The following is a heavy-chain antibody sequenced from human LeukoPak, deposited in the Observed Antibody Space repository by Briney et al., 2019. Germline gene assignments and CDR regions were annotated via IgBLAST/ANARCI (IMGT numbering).Heavy chain of an antibody. CDR3: ATDTTELRYAFDI. CDR1: GGTFSSYA. D-gene: IGHD1-26*01. CDR2: IIPIFGTA. Sequence: GASVKDSCKASGGTFSSYAISWVRQAPGQGLEWMGGIIPIFGTANYAQKFQGRVTITADESTSTAYMELSSLRSEDTAVYYCATDTTELRYAFDIWGQGTMVTVSS. J-gene: IGHJ3*02. V-gene: IGHV1-69*13.